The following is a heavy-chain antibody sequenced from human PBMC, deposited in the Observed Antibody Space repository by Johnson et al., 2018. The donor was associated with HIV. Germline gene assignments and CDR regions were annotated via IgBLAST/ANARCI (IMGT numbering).Heavy chain of an antibody. CDR1: GFTFDDYG. J-gene: IGHJ3*02. Sequence: VQLVESGGGLVKPGGSLRLSCAASGFTFDDYGMHWVRQGPGKGLEWVAGISWNNVRIGYADSVKGRFTISRDNAKNSLYLQMNSLRAEDTALYYCAKDMERWLLTSAFDIWGQGTMVTVSS. D-gene: IGHD5-24*01. V-gene: IGHV3-9*01. CDR2: ISWNNVRI. CDR3: AKDMERWLLTSAFDI.